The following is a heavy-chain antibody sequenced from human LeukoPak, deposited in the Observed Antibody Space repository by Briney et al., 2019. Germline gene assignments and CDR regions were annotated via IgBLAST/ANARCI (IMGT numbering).Heavy chain of an antibody. J-gene: IGHJ4*02. D-gene: IGHD3-22*01. CDR3: ATDSSDYYDSSGYCLDY. V-gene: IGHV1-24*01. CDR1: GYTLTELS. Sequence: ASVKVSCKVSGYTLTELSMHWVRQAPGKGLEWMGGFDPEDGETIYAQKFQGRVTMTEDTSTDTAYMELSSLRSEDTAVYYCATDSSDYYDSSGYCLDYWGQGTLITVSS. CDR2: FDPEDGET.